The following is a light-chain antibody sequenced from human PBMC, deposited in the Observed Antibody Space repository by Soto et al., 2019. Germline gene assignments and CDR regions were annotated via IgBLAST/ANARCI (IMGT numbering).Light chain of an antibody. Sequence: QSVLTQPPSASGTPGRRVTISCSGSSSNIGNYAVNWFQQFPGTAPKLLIYTNNQRPSGVPDRFSGSKSGTSASLAISGLQSEDEADYYCSSFTSSSSYVFGIGTKLTVL. CDR2: TNN. CDR3: SSFTSSSSYV. CDR1: SSNIGNYA. J-gene: IGLJ1*01. V-gene: IGLV1-44*01.